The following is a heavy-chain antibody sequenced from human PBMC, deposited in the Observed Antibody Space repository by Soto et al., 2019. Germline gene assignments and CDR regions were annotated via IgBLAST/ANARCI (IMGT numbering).Heavy chain of an antibody. V-gene: IGHV3-21*01. CDR2: ISSSSSYI. J-gene: IGHJ6*03. Sequence: GGSLRLSCAASGFTFSSYSMNWVRQAPGKGLEWVSSISSSSSYIYYADSVKGRFTISRDNAKNTLYLQMNSLRAEDTAVYYCAKAPKPSTYYDFWSGYRNDPYYYYYMDVWGKGTTVTVSS. CDR1: GFTFSSYS. D-gene: IGHD3-3*01. CDR3: AKAPKPSTYYDFWSGYRNDPYYYYYMDV.